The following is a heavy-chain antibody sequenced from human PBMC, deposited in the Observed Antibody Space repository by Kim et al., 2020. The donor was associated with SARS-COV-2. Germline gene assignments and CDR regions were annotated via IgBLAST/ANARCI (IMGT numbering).Heavy chain of an antibody. V-gene: IGHV4-34*01. CDR3: ARTYGTPPLNWYDP. D-gene: IGHD3-16*01. CDR2: INHSGST. CDR1: GGSFSGYY. Sequence: SETLSLTCAVYGGSFSGYYWSWIRQPPGKGLGWIGEINHSGSTNYNPSLKSRVTISVDTSKNQFSLKLSSVTAADTAVYYCARTYGTPPLNWYDPWGQGTLVTVSS. J-gene: IGHJ5*02.